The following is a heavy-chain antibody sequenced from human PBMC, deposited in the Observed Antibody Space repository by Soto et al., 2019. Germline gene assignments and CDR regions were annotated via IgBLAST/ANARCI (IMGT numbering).Heavy chain of an antibody. Sequence: QVQLVESGGGVVQPGRSLRLSCAASGFTFSSYAMHWVRQAPGKGLEWVAVISYDGSNKYYADSVKGRFTLSRDNSKNTLYRQMNSLRAEDTAVYYCARDPVAGTTETLYGMDVWGQGTTVTVSS. J-gene: IGHJ6*02. CDR3: ARDPVAGTTETLYGMDV. V-gene: IGHV3-30-3*01. CDR1: GFTFSSYA. D-gene: IGHD6-19*01. CDR2: ISYDGSNK.